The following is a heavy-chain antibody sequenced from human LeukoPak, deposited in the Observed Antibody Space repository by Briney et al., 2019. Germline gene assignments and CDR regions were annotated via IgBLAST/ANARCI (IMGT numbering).Heavy chain of an antibody. CDR2: ISGYSSNT. V-gene: IGHV1-18*01. CDR1: GYTFMSHG. CDR3: ARATGTWGHDGFDI. Sequence: ASVKVSCKAYGYTFMSHGITWVRQAPGQGLEWMGWISGYSSNTHCAQTLQGRVTMTTDTSTNTDYMELRSLISDDTAVYYCARATGTWGHDGFDIWGQGTMVTVS. J-gene: IGHJ3*02. D-gene: IGHD3-16*01.